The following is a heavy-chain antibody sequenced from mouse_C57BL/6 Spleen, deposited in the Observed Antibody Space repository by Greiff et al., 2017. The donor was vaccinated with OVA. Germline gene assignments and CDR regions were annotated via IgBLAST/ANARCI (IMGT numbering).Heavy chain of an antibody. V-gene: IGHV2-3*01. CDR1: GFSFTSYG. Sequence: QVQLQQSGPGLVAPSQSLSITCTVSGFSFTSYGVSWVRQPPGKGLEWLGVIWGDGSTTYHSALISRLSISTDNSKSHIFLILNSLQTEDTATYYCAEEGNSSDAMDYWGQGTSVTVSS. D-gene: IGHD2-1*01. CDR3: AEEGNSSDAMDY. CDR2: IWGDGST. J-gene: IGHJ4*01.